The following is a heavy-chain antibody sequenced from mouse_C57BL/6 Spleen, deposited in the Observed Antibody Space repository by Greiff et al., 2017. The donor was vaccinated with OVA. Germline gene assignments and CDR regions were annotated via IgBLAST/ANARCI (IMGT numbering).Heavy chain of an antibody. CDR1: GYTFTSYD. D-gene: IGHD4-1*01. J-gene: IGHJ4*01. CDR2: IYPRDGST. CDR3: ARGGTGTDYAMDY. Sequence: VKLVESGPELVKPGASVKLSCKASGYTFTSYDINWVKQRPGQGLEWIGWIYPRDGSTKYNEKFKGKATLTVDTSSSTAYMGLHSLTSEDSAVYFCARGGTGTDYAMDYWGQGTSVTVSS. V-gene: IGHV1-85*01.